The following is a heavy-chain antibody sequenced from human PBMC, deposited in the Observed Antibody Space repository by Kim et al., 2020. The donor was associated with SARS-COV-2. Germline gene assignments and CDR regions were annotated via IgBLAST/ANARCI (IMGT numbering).Heavy chain of an antibody. CDR3: AAICGTTSCSDDY. CDR2: ISFGGVT. CDR1: GFTFSNYG. D-gene: IGHD2-2*01. J-gene: IGHJ4*02. V-gene: IGHV3-23*01. Sequence: GGSLRLSCAASGFTFSNYGVSWVRQAPGKGLEWVSAISFGGVTDYADSVRGRFTTSRDNPKSTVYLQMNSLRAEDTAVYYCAAICGTTSCSDDYWGQGTLVTVSS.